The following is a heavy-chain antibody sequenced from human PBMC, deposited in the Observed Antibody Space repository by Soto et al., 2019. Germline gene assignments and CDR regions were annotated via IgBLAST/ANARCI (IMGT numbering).Heavy chain of an antibody. CDR1: GFTFTSYT. J-gene: IGHJ4*02. Sequence: VGSLRLSCAASGFTFTSYTMNWVRQAPGKGLEWVSSISSSSDYIYYADSMKGRVTISRDNAKNSLFLDMNSLTGEDTAVYYCARARVYATGPLDFWGQGTLVTVSS. V-gene: IGHV3-21*06. CDR3: ARARVYATGPLDF. CDR2: ISSSSDYI. D-gene: IGHD6-13*01.